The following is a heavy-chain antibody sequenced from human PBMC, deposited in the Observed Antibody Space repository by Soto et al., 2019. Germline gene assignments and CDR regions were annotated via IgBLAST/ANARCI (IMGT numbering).Heavy chain of an antibody. J-gene: IGHJ4*02. V-gene: IGHV2-5*01. D-gene: IGHD6-19*01. CDR3: AHRPSGWYLFDY. Sequence: QITLKESGPTLVSPTQTLTLTCTFSGFSLSTRGLGVGWIRQPPGKALEWLALIYWNDDKRYSPSLKARLTITKDTSKNQVVLTMTNMDPVDTATYYCAHRPSGWYLFDYWGQGTLVTVSS. CDR2: IYWNDDK. CDR1: GFSLSTRGLG.